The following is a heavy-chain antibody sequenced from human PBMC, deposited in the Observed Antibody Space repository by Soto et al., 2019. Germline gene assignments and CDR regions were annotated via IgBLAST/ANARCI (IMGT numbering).Heavy chain of an antibody. J-gene: IGHJ4*02. V-gene: IGHV3-30-3*01. D-gene: IGHD2-2*01. Sequence: SLRPSCASSGFNFSCYAMHWVRRAPGMGLEWVAVRSFDGNNIYYADCVRGRFTSSKESSSSMLYLEMNNLKHEDSDIYYCARVGCSSISSVNQFDNWGQGNLATVSS. CDR1: GFNFSCYA. CDR2: RSFDGNNI. CDR3: ARVGCSSISSVNQFDN.